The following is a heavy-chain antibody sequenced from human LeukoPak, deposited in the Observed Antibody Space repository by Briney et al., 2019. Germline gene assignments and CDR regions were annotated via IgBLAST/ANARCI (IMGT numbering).Heavy chain of an antibody. D-gene: IGHD1-26*01. CDR2: ISGSGGST. J-gene: IGHJ4*02. CDR3: AKPGHYSGSYYRVYYFDY. CDR1: GFTFSSYA. Sequence: PGGSLRLSCAASGFTFSSYAMSWVRQAPGKGLEWVSAISGSGGSTYYADSVKGRFTISRDNSKNTLYLQMNSLRAEDTAVYYCAKPGHYSGSYYRVYYFDYWGQGTLVTVSS. V-gene: IGHV3-23*01.